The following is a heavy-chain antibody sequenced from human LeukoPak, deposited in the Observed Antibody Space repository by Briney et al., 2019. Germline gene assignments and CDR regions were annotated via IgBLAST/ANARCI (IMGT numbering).Heavy chain of an antibody. J-gene: IGHJ4*02. CDR3: ARATAPLRPTVSFDY. D-gene: IGHD5-12*01. V-gene: IGHV1-69*01. Sequence: GSSVKVSCKASGGTFSSYAISWVRQAPGQGLEWIGGIIPIFGTANYAQKFQGRVTITADESTSTAYMELSSLRSEDTAVYYCARATAPLRPTVSFDYWGQGTLVTVSS. CDR2: IIPIFGTA. CDR1: GGTFSSYA.